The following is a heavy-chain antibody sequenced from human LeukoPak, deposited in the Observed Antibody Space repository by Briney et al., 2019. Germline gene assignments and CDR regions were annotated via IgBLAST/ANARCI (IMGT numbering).Heavy chain of an antibody. Sequence: PGGSLRLSCAASGFTFSSYSMNWVRQAPGKGLEWVSSISSSSSYIYYADSVKGQFTISRDNAKNSLYLQMNSLRAEDTAVYYCARVSCSGYDCGNWGQGTLVTVSS. J-gene: IGHJ4*02. CDR2: ISSSSSYI. CDR3: ARVSCSGYDCGN. CDR1: GFTFSSYS. V-gene: IGHV3-21*01. D-gene: IGHD5-12*01.